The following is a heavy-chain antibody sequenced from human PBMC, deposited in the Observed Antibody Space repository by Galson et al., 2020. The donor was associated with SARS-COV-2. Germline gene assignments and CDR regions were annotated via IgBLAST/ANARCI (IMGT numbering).Heavy chain of an antibody. CDR1: GFTFRSYS. V-gene: IGHV3-21*01. D-gene: IGHD3-22*01. CDR3: AREGYYYDSSGIFDI. Sequence: GESLKISCAASGFTFRSYSMNWVRQAPGKGLEWVSSISSSSSYIYYADSVKGRFTISRDNAKNSLYLQMNSLRAEDTAVYYCAREGYYYDSSGIFDIWGQGTMVTVSS. CDR2: ISSSSSYI. J-gene: IGHJ3*02.